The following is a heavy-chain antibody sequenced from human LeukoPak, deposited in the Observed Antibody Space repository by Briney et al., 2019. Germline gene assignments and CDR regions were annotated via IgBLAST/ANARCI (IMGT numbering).Heavy chain of an antibody. V-gene: IGHV1-2*02. CDR1: GYTFTNYY. D-gene: IGHD1-1*01. CDR3: AREWAATGKLIDY. Sequence: GASVKVSCEASGYTFTNYYIHWVRQAPGQGLEWMGRINSDRGGTDYSQKFQGRVTMTRDTSISTVYMELNNLRSDDTAMYYCAREWAATGKLIDYWGRGTPVTVSP. CDR2: INSDRGGT. J-gene: IGHJ4*02.